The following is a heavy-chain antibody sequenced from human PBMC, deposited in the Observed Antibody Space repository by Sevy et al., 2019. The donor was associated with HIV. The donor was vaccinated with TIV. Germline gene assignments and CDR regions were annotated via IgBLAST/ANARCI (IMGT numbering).Heavy chain of an antibody. Sequence: ASVKVSCKVSGYTLTELSMHWVRQAPGKGREWMGTFDPEDNEKIYSQKFQGRVTMTEDTSTDTAYMELSRLSSEDTAVYYCATTKDYYDTRGYPFDSWGQGTLVTVSS. D-gene: IGHD3-22*01. CDR3: ATTKDYYDTRGYPFDS. J-gene: IGHJ4*02. CDR2: FDPEDNEK. CDR1: GYTLTELS. V-gene: IGHV1-24*01.